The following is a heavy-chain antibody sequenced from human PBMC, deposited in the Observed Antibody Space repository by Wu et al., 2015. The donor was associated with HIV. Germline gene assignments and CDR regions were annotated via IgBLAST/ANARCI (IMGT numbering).Heavy chain of an antibody. V-gene: IGHV1-2*02. D-gene: IGHD3-16*01. CDR3: ARYYGNWYLDV. Sequence: QVQLVQAGAEVKKPGASMKLSCKVYGYTFTVHYIHWMRQAPGQGLEWMGLIKPNSGGTNYAQKFQGRVTMTTDTAINTGYMELTGLRSDDTAVYFCARYYGNWYLDVWGRGTLITVSS. CDR2: IKPNSGGT. J-gene: IGHJ2*01. CDR1: GYTFTVHY.